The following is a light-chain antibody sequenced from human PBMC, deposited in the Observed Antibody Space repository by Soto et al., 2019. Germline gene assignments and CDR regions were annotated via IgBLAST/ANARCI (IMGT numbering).Light chain of an antibody. CDR2: AAS. CDR1: QDTRNH. CDR3: LQDFNFPFT. Sequence: AIQMTQSPSSLSASVGDRVTITCRASQDTRNHLAWYQQKPGTAPKVLISAASSLQTGVPSRFSGSGSGTDFTLTISSLQPEDFATYYCLQDFNFPFTFGQGTKLEVK. J-gene: IGKJ2*01. V-gene: IGKV1-6*01.